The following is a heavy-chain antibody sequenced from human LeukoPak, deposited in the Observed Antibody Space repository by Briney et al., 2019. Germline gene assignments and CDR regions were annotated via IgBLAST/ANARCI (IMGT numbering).Heavy chain of an antibody. CDR3: ANMIVVATQGNRFDP. CDR1: VYLFSHGC. CDR2: AAKNGNGYTT. Sequence: PGAPQRVSCADSVYLFSHGCMERVRQAQGKGLEWVGRAAKNGNGYTTEYAASVKGRFTISGDDSKNSMYLQMNSLRAEDTAVYYCANMIVVATQGNRFDPWGQGTLVSVSS. V-gene: IGHV3-72*01. J-gene: IGHJ5*02. D-gene: IGHD3-22*01.